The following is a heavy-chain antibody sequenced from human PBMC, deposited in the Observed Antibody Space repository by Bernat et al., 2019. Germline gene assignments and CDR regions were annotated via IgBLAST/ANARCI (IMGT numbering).Heavy chain of an antibody. CDR2: IYSGGST. Sequence: EVQLVETGGGLIQPGGSLRPSCAASGLIVSSNYMSWVRQAPGKGLEWVSVIYSGGSTYYADSVKGRFTISRDNSKNTLYLQMNSLRAEDTAVYYCARVLSSSWYEFDYWGQGTLVTVSS. D-gene: IGHD6-13*01. CDR1: GLIVSSNY. CDR3: ARVLSSSWYEFDY. V-gene: IGHV3-53*05. J-gene: IGHJ4*02.